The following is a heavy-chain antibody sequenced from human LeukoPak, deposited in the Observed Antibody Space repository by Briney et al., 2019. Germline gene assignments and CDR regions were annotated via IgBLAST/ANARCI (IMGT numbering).Heavy chain of an antibody. D-gene: IGHD1-7*01. CDR2: ISSSGSTI. Sequence: PGGSLRLSCAASGFTFSDYYMSWIRQAPGKGLEWVSYISSSGSTIYYADSVKGRFTVSRDNAKNSLYLQMNSLRAEDTAVYYCARGRVYNWNYPFDYWGQGTLVTVSS. CDR1: GFTFSDYY. J-gene: IGHJ4*02. V-gene: IGHV3-11*01. CDR3: ARGRVYNWNYPFDY.